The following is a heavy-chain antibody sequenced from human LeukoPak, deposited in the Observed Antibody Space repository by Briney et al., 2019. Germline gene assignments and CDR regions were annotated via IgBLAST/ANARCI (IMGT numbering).Heavy chain of an antibody. CDR1: GFTFSNAW. CDR2: IRSKTDGGSI. V-gene: IGHV3-15*01. CDR3: TTWTDLYDY. D-gene: IGHD3/OR15-3a*01. J-gene: IGHJ4*02. Sequence: GGSLSLSCAASGFTFSNAWLSWVRQAPGMGLDWVGGIRSKTDGGSIDYAAPVKGRFVISRDDSRDTLYLQMNSLRIEDTAMYYCTTWTDLYDYWGQGILVTVSP.